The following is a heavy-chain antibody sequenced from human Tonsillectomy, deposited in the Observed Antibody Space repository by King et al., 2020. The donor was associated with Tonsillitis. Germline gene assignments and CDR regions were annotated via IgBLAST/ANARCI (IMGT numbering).Heavy chain of an antibody. CDR3: ARDTHKYSTSWSYAFHI. Sequence: QLVQSGGGVVQPGRSLRLSCAASGFLFNIYAIHWVRQAPGKGLDWVTVISVDGDKKYYADSVKGRFTISRDNFKNTLYLQMNSLRPEDTAIYYCARDTHKYSTSWSYAFHIWGQGTLVTVSS. J-gene: IGHJ3*02. CDR1: GFLFNIYA. V-gene: IGHV3-30-3*01. D-gene: IGHD2-2*01. CDR2: ISVDGDKK.